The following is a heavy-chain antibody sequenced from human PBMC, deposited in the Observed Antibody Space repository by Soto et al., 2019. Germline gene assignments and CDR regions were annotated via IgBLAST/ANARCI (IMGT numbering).Heavy chain of an antibody. J-gene: IGHJ4*02. CDR1: GFTFRDHY. CDR3: ARFSGSYTRGLDY. D-gene: IGHD1-26*01. CDR2: SRNKANSYST. Sequence: EVQLVESGGGLVQPGGSLSLSCAASGFTFRDHYMDWVRQAPGKGLEWVGRSRNKANSYSTEYAASVKGRFTISRDESKNSLYLQMNSLKTEDTAVYYCARFSGSYTRGLDYWGQGTLVTVSS. V-gene: IGHV3-72*01.